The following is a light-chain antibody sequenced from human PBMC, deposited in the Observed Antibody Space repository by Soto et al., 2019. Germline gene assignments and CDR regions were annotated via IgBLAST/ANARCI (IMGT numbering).Light chain of an antibody. CDR2: DND. Sequence: QPVLTQPPSGSAAPGQKGSISCSGSSSNIGSNYVSWYQQLPGTTPKLLIYDNDKRPSGIPDRFSGSKSGTSVTLDITGLHAGDEADYYCGTWDSGLSVCVFGTG. V-gene: IGLV1-51*01. CDR3: GTWDSGLSVCV. J-gene: IGLJ1*01. CDR1: SSNIGSNY.